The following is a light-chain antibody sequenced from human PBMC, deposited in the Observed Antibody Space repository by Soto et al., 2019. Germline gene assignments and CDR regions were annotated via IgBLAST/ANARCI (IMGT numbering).Light chain of an antibody. V-gene: IGLV2-14*01. CDR2: DVN. Sequence: QSALTQPASVSGSPGQSITISCTGTSSDVGGYDYVSWYQQLPGKAPKLLIYDVNNRPSGVSHRFSGSKSGNTASLTISGLQAEDEADYYRSSYTCSSTFFFGTGTKV. CDR1: SSDVGGYDY. CDR3: SSYTCSSTFF. J-gene: IGLJ1*01.